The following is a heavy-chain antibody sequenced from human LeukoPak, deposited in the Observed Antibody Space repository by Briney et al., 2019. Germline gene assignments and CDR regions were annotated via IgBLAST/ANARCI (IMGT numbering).Heavy chain of an antibody. D-gene: IGHD2-15*01. CDR1: GGTFSSYA. Sequence: ASVKVSCKASGGTFSSYAITWVRQAPGQGLEWMGGIIPIFGTANYAQKFQGRVTITADESTSTASMELSSLRSEDTAVCYCARDTSWQYCSGGRCYGIDYWGQGTLVTVSS. V-gene: IGHV1-69*13. CDR3: ARDTSWQYCSGGRCYGIDY. J-gene: IGHJ4*02. CDR2: IIPIFGTA.